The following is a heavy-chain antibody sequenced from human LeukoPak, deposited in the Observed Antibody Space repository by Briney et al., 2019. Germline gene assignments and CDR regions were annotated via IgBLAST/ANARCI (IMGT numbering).Heavy chain of an antibody. CDR2: IYYSGST. D-gene: IGHD3-16*02. CDR1: GGSISSGGYY. V-gene: IGHV4-31*03. Sequence: PSQTLSLTCTVSGGSISSGGYYWSWIRQHPGKGLEWIGYIYYSGSTYYNPSLKSRVTISVDTSKNQFSRKLSSVTAADTAVYYCARGLTTIWGSYRSMGGWFDPWGQGTLVTVSS. J-gene: IGHJ5*02. CDR3: ARGLTTIWGSYRSMGGWFDP.